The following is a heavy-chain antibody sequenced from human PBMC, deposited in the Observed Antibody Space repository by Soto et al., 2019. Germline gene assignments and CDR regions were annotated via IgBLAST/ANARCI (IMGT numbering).Heavy chain of an antibody. J-gene: IGHJ4*02. V-gene: IGHV1-69*13. CDR2: IIPMFGTP. Sequence: ASVKVSCKASGVTFNRQDMRWVRQAPGQGLEWMGGIIPMFGTPQYAEKFQDRVTITADESTGTAYLELSSLTSEDTAVYYCATREGTDGYSFDYWGPGTLVTVSS. CDR3: ATREGTDGYSFDY. D-gene: IGHD5-12*01. CDR1: GVTFNRQD.